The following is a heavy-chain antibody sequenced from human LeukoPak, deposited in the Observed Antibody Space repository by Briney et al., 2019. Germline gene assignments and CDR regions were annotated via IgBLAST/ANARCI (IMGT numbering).Heavy chain of an antibody. J-gene: IGHJ4*02. CDR2: VNPNSGGT. Sequence: ASVNVSCKASGYTFTGYYIHWVRQAPGQGLEWMGWVNPNSGGTNYAQKFQGRVTMTRDTSISTAYMELSSLRSDDTAVYFCTKEGGGYSYGHDYWGQGTLVSVSS. D-gene: IGHD5-18*01. CDR3: TKEGGGYSYGHDY. CDR1: GYTFTGYY. V-gene: IGHV1-2*02.